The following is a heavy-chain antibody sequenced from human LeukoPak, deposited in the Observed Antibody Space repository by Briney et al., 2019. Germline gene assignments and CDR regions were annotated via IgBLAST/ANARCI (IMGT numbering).Heavy chain of an antibody. D-gene: IGHD6-13*01. V-gene: IGHV4-59*01. CDR3: ARGGAAAMDY. CDR2: IYYSGST. J-gene: IGHJ4*02. Sequence: SETLSLTCSVSGGSISSYYWSWIRQPPGKGLEWIGYIYYSGSTNYNPSLKSQVTISVDTSKNQFSLKLSSVTAADTAVYYCARGGAAAMDYWGQGTLVTVSS. CDR1: GGSISSYY.